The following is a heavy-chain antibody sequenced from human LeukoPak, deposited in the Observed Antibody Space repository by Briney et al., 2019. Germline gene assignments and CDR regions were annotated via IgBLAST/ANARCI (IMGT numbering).Heavy chain of an antibody. CDR1: GFTFSFHG. V-gene: IGHV3-23*01. CDR3: AKGKGASIAGSDTYHSDN. J-gene: IGHJ4*02. CDR2: ISGSGGST. Sequence: PGGSLRLSCAASGFTFSFHGMTWVRQVPGKGLEYVSSISGSGGSTYYADSVKGQFIISRDNSKNTLYLQMNSLRREDTGLYYCAKGKGASIAGSDTYHSDNSGPGTLVTVSS. D-gene: IGHD1-14*01.